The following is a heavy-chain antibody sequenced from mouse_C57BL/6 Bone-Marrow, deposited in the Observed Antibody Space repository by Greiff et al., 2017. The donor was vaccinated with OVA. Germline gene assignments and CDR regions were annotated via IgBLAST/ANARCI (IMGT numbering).Heavy chain of an antibody. CDR1: GFNIKDDY. V-gene: IGHV14-4*01. J-gene: IGHJ1*03. Sequence: VQLQQSGAELVRPGASVKLSCTASGFNIKDDYMHWVKQRPEQGLEWIGWIDPENGDTEYASKFQGKATITADTSSNTAYLQLSSLTSEDTAVYYCTRVRPYWYFDVWGTGTTVTVSS. D-gene: IGHD5-1*01. CDR2: IDPENGDT. CDR3: TRVRPYWYFDV.